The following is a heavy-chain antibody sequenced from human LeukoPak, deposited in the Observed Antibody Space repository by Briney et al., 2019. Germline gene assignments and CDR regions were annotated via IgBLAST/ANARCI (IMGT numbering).Heavy chain of an antibody. CDR2: INHSGST. V-gene: IGHV4-34*01. Sequence: ASETLSLTCAVYGGSFSGYYWSWIRQPPGKGLEWIGEINHSGSTNYNPSLKSRVTISVDTSKNQFSLKLSSVTAADTAVYYCARLMVRANDWGQGTLVTVSS. J-gene: IGHJ4*02. CDR3: ARLMVRAND. CDR1: GGSFSGYY. D-gene: IGHD3-10*01.